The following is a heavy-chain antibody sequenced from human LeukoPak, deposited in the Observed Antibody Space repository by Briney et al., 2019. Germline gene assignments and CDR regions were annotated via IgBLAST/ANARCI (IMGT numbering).Heavy chain of an antibody. D-gene: IGHD2-2*02. Sequence: PGGSLRLSCAASGFTFSTYGMHSPRQAPGKGLEWVAVIPYDSSNKYYTDFVQGRFTISRDNSKNTLYLQMNSLRADDTAVYYCAKNRIPTSITPDSWGQGTLVTVSS. J-gene: IGHJ5*01. CDR1: GFTFSTYG. CDR3: AKNRIPTSITPDS. V-gene: IGHV3-30*18. CDR2: IPYDSSNK.